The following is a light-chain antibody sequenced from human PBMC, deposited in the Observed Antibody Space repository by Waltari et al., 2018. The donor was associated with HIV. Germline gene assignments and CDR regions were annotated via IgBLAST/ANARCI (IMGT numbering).Light chain of an antibody. CDR2: GAS. CDR1: HSVRSN. J-gene: IGKJ4*01. CDR3: QQDNNWPPRVT. Sequence: EIVMTQSPATLSVSPGERATLSCRASHSVRSNLAWYQHKVGQAPRLLIYGASTRATGVPARFSGSGSGTEFTLTISSLQSEDFAVYYCQQDNNWPPRVTFGGGTTVEI. V-gene: IGKV3-15*01.